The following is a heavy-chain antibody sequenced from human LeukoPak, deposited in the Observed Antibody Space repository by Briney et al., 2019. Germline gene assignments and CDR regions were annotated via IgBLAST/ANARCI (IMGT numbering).Heavy chain of an antibody. Sequence: GGSLRLSCTASGFTFGGYAISWFRQAPGKGLEWVGFIRSKAYGGTTEYAASVKGRFTISRDDSKSIAYLQMNSLKTEDTAVYYCSRHSETYGDLFDYWGQGTLVTVSS. D-gene: IGHD4-17*01. J-gene: IGHJ4*02. V-gene: IGHV3-49*03. CDR2: IRSKAYGGTT. CDR1: GFTFGGYA. CDR3: SRHSETYGDLFDY.